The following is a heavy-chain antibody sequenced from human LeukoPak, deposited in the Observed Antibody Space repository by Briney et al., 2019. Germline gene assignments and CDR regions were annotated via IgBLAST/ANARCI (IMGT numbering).Heavy chain of an antibody. CDR2: VSFDGSTE. J-gene: IGHJ4*02. Sequence: GGSLRLSCAASGFTFSNYAMHWVRQAPGTGLEWVAIVSFDGSTEYYAASVEGRFTISRDNSKNTLYLQINSLRPEDTAVYYCATEIAVGLRYFDYWGQGTLVTVSS. D-gene: IGHD6-19*01. V-gene: IGHV3-30-3*01. CDR1: GFTFSNYA. CDR3: ATEIAVGLRYFDY.